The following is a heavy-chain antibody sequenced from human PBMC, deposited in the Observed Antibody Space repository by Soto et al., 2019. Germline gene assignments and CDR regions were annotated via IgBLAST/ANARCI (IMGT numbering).Heavy chain of an antibody. Sequence: GASVKVSCKASGYTFTGYYMHWVRQAPGQGLEWMGWINPNSGGTNYAQKFQGRVTMTRNTSISTAYMELSSLRSEDTAVYYCARSSETYDFWSGYYLGNYYYYYMDVWGKGTTVTVSS. CDR1: GYTFTGYY. CDR3: ARSSETYDFWSGYYLGNYYYYYMDV. J-gene: IGHJ6*03. CDR2: INPNSGGT. V-gene: IGHV1-2*02. D-gene: IGHD3-3*01.